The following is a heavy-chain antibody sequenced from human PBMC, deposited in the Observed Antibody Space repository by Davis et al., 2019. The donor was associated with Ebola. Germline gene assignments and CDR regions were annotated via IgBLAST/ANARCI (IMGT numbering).Heavy chain of an antibody. J-gene: IGHJ3*02. D-gene: IGHD6-13*01. CDR3: ANTPGHSYSSSWGDAFDI. CDR1: GFTFSSYG. V-gene: IGHV3-30*02. Sequence: GESLKISCAASGFTFSSYGMHWVRQAPGKGLEWVAFIRYDGSNKYYADSVKGRFTISRDNSKNTLYLQMNSLRAEDTAVYYCANTPGHSYSSSWGDAFDIWGQGTMVTVSS. CDR2: IRYDGSNK.